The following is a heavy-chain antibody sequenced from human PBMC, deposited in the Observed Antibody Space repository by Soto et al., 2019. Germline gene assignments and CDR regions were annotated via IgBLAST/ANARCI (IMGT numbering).Heavy chain of an antibody. D-gene: IGHD4-17*01. Sequence: PGGSLRLSCAASGFTFSTYPMIWVRQAPGKGLECVGSISDGGANTYYADSVRGRFTISRDNSKNTLYLQMNSLRDDDTAVYYCAKILSMVTSYYYGMDFWGHGTTVTVSS. J-gene: IGHJ6*02. CDR1: GFTFSTYP. V-gene: IGHV3-23*01. CDR3: AKILSMVTSYYYGMDF. CDR2: ISDGGANT.